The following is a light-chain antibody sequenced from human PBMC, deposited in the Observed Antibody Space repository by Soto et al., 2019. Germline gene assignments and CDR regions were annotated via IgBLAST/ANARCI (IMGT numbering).Light chain of an antibody. V-gene: IGLV3-21*02. CDR1: NIGSKS. CDR3: QVWDSSSDHYV. CDR2: DDS. Sequence: SYALTQPPSVSVAPGQAARIGCGGDNIGSKSVHWYQQKSGQAPVLVVYDDSDRPSGIPERFSGSTSGNTATLTISRVEAGDEADYYCQVWDSSSDHYVFGTGTKVTVL. J-gene: IGLJ1*01.